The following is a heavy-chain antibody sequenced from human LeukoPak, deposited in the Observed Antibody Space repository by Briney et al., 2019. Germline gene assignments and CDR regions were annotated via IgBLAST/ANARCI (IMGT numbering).Heavy chain of an antibody. CDR2: INPSGGST. D-gene: IGHD3-3*01. CDR3: AIQKGTIFGDVSPLSKHFHH. J-gene: IGHJ1*01. Sequence: ASVKVSCKASGYTLTSCYMHWVRQAPGQGLEWMGLINPSGGSTTYAQKFQGRVTMTRDTSTSTVHMELSSLRSEDTAVYYCAIQKGTIFGDVSPLSKHFHHWGQGTLVTVSS. CDR1: GYTLTSCY. V-gene: IGHV1-46*01.